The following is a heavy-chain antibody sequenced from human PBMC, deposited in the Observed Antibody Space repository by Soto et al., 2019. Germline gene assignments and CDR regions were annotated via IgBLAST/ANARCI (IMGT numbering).Heavy chain of an antibody. CDR3: ARRTLGSAIGIGDY. J-gene: IGHJ4*02. D-gene: IGHD7-27*01. CDR2: ITADNGDT. Sequence: QIQLVQSGAEVKVPGASVKVSCRASGYIFNNYGITWVRQAPGQGLEWMGFITADNGDTMFAEKLQGRVSMTTDTSTNTAYMELRNLRSDDTALYYCARRTLGSAIGIGDYCGQGTLVTVSS. V-gene: IGHV1-18*01. CDR1: GYIFNNYG.